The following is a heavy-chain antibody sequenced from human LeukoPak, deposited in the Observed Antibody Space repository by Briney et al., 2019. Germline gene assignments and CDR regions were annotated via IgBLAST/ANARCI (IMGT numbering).Heavy chain of an antibody. CDR2: ISASGGST. Sequence: GGSLRLSCAASGFTFSNHAMSWVRQAQGKGLEWVSSISASGGSTYYADAVKGRLTISRDNSKNTLYLQMNSLRAEDTAVYYCAKGPTTVTTAFDYWGQGTLVSVSS. V-gene: IGHV3-23*01. CDR3: AKGPTTVTTAFDY. D-gene: IGHD4-17*01. J-gene: IGHJ4*02. CDR1: GFTFSNHA.